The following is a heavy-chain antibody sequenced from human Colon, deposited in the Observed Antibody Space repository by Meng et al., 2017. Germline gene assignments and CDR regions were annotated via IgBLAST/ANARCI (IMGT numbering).Heavy chain of an antibody. CDR2: IYHSGST. J-gene: IGHJ5*02. D-gene: IGHD6-19*01. Sequence: QLQLQESGSGLVKPSQTLSLTCAVSGGSIRSGGYSWSWIRQPPGKGLEWIGFIYHSGSTYYNPSLKSRVTISVDRSKNQFSLEVTSVTAADTTVYYCVRSSGWVRTGFDPWGQGTLVTVSS. CDR3: VRSSGWVRTGFDP. CDR1: GGSIRSGGYS. V-gene: IGHV4-30-2*01.